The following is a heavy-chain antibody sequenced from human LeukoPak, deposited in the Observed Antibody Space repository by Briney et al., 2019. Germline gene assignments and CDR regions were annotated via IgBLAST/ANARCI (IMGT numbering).Heavy chain of an antibody. CDR1: GGTFSKYA. Sequence: VASVKVSCKASGGTFSKYAINWVRQAPGKGLEWMGGIIPAFGSSNYAQKFQGRVTLTTDTSTNTAYMEMCSLRSEDTAVYYCARVGRLGGSSWYAGILGYSDFWGQGTLVTVSS. J-gene: IGHJ4*02. V-gene: IGHV1-69*05. CDR3: ARVGRLGGSSWYAGILGYSDF. CDR2: IIPAFGSS. D-gene: IGHD6-13*01.